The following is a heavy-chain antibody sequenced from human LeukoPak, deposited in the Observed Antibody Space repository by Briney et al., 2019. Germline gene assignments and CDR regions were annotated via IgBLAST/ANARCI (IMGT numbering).Heavy chain of an antibody. V-gene: IGHV3-23*01. D-gene: IGHD3-22*01. Sequence: GGSLRLSCAASGFTFSSYAMSWVRQAPGRGLEWVLGISGSGGSTYYADSVKGRFTISRDNSKNTLYLQMNSLRAEDTAVYYCAKSPRVTMIVVVRFDYWGQGTLVTVSS. J-gene: IGHJ4*02. CDR2: ISGSGGST. CDR3: AKSPRVTMIVVVRFDY. CDR1: GFTFSSYA.